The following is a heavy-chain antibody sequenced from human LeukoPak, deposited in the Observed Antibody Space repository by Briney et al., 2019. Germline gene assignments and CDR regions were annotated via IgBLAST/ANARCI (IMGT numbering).Heavy chain of an antibody. V-gene: IGHV1-69*05. Sequence: SVKVSCMASGGTFSSYAISWVRQAPGQGLEWMGGIIPIFGTANYAQKFQGRVTITTDESTSTAYMELSSLRSEDTAVYYCATGPTYYDILTGYYPTYFDYWGQGTLVTVSS. CDR2: IIPIFGTA. CDR1: GGTFSSYA. CDR3: ATGPTYYDILTGYYPTYFDY. J-gene: IGHJ4*02. D-gene: IGHD3-9*01.